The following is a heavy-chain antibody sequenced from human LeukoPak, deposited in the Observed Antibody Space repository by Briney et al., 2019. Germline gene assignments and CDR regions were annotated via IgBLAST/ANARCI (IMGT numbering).Heavy chain of an antibody. CDR1: GFTFESYT. CDR3: AKPVGYYYDSSGYPDAFDI. CDR2: VSYGGSNK. J-gene: IGHJ3*02. V-gene: IGHV3-30-3*01. Sequence: GTSLRLSCAASGFTFESYTIHWVRQAPGKGLEWVALVSYGGSNKYYIDSVKGRFTISRDNSKNTLYLQMNSLRPEDTAVYYCAKPVGYYYDSSGYPDAFDIWGQGTMVTVSS. D-gene: IGHD3-22*01.